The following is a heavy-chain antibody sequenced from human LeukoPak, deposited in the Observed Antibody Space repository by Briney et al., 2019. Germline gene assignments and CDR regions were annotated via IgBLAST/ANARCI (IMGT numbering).Heavy chain of an antibody. J-gene: IGHJ4*02. D-gene: IGHD3-10*01. CDR1: GFTFSRYW. CDR2: IYYSGST. Sequence: LRLSCAASGFTFSRYWMSWIRQHPGKGLEWIGYIYYSGSTYYNPSLKSRVTISVDTSKNQFSLKLSSVTAADTAVYYCARDGGGPGSYLYGLDYWGQGTLVTVSS. V-gene: IGHV4-31*02. CDR3: ARDGGGPGSYLYGLDY.